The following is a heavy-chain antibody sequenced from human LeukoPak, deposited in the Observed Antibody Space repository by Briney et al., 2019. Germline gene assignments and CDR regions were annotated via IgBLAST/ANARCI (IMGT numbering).Heavy chain of an antibody. Sequence: GGSLRLSCAASGFTFSNYAMSWVRQAPGKGLEWVSAISANGGSTYYADSVKGRFTISRDNSKNTLYLQMNSLRAEGTAVYYCAKGSSPFDYWGQGTLVTVSS. J-gene: IGHJ4*02. CDR2: ISANGGST. D-gene: IGHD6-13*01. CDR3: AKGSSPFDY. CDR1: GFTFSNYA. V-gene: IGHV3-23*01.